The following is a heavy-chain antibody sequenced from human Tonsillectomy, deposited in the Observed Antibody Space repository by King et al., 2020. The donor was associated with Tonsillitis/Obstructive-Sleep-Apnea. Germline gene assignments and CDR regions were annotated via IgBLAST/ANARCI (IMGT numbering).Heavy chain of an antibody. CDR3: ARDLYYSGWGIYGFGMDV. CDR2: INPNGGGT. V-gene: IGHV1-2*02. J-gene: IGHJ6*02. D-gene: IGHD3-10*01. Sequence: QLVQSGAEVKKPGASVKVSCKASGYSFTDYYIHWVRQAPGQGLEWMGWINPNGGGTNYAQKFQGRVAITRDTSLTTAYMELRRLRSDDTAVYYCARDLYYSGWGIYGFGMDVWGQGTTVTVSS. CDR1: GYSFTDYY.